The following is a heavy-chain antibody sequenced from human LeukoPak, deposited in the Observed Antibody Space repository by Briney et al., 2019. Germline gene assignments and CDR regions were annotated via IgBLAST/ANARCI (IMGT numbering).Heavy chain of an antibody. Sequence: GESLKISCKGSGYSFTSYWIGWVRQMPGKGLEWMGIIYPGDSDTRYSPSFQGQVTISADKSISTAYLQWSSLKASDTAMYYCARRSTTVTLCDAFDIWGQGTMVNVSS. D-gene: IGHD4-17*01. CDR2: IYPGDSDT. V-gene: IGHV5-51*01. CDR3: ARRSTTVTLCDAFDI. J-gene: IGHJ3*02. CDR1: GYSFTSYW.